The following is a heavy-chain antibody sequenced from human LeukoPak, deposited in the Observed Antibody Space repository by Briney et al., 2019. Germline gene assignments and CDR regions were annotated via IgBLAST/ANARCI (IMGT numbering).Heavy chain of an antibody. J-gene: IGHJ5*02. CDR3: AGVLGYCSSTSCYTRNWFDP. D-gene: IGHD2-2*02. V-gene: IGHV4-59*12. CDR2: IYYSGST. Sequence: SETLSLTCTVSGGSISSYYWSWIRQPPGKGLEWIGYIYYSGSTNYNPSLKSRVTMSVDTSKNQFSLKLSSVTAADTAVYYCAGVLGYCSSTSCYTRNWFDPWGQGTLVTVSS. CDR1: GGSISSYY.